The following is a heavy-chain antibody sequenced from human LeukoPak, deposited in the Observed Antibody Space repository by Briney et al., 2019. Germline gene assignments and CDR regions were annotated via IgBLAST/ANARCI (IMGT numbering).Heavy chain of an antibody. V-gene: IGHV3-30*04. CDR1: GFTFNKYP. J-gene: IGHJ4*02. D-gene: IGHD2-15*01. CDR3: AREGYCSGGSCWGYFDY. CDR2: ISSDGRDN. Sequence: GGSLRLSCAASGFTFNKYPMHWVRQAPGKGLEWVALISSDGRDNYYADSVKGRFTIPRDNSKNTLYLQMNSVRAEDTAVYYCAREGYCSGGSCWGYFDYWGQETLVTVSS.